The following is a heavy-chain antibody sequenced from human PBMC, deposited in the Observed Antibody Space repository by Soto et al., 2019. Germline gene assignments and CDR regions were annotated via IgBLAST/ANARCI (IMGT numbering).Heavy chain of an antibody. CDR3: ARVSCSSTSCKVPFDY. J-gene: IGHJ4*02. Sequence: EVQLVESGGGLVQPGGSLRLSCTASGFTFRSYWMHWVRQAPGKGLVWVSRINIDGSTTDYADSVKGRFTISRDNAKNTLYLQMNSLRAEDTVVYYCARVSCSSTSCKVPFDYWGQGTLVTVSS. D-gene: IGHD2-2*01. CDR1: GFTFRSYW. V-gene: IGHV3-74*01. CDR2: INIDGSTT.